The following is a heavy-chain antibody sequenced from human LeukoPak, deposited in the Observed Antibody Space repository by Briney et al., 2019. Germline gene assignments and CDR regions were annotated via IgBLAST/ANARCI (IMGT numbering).Heavy chain of an antibody. CDR3: ARPVGGWFDP. CDR1: GGSFSGYY. J-gene: IGHJ5*02. Sequence: PSETLSLTCAVYGGSFSGYYWSWVRQPPGMGLEWIGEVNLSGVTNYNPSLKSRITMSLDTSKNHSSLKLSSVTAADTAVYYCARPVGGWFDPWGPGTLVTVSS. D-gene: IGHD3-16*01. CDR2: VNLSGVT. V-gene: IGHV4-34*01.